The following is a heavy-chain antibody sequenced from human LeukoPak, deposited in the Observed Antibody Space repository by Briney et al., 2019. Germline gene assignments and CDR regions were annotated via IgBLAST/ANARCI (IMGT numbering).Heavy chain of an antibody. CDR1: GFTFSSYG. J-gene: IGHJ4*02. D-gene: IGHD3-10*01. CDR3: AKDLAGITMVRGVVDY. CDR2: ISYDGSNK. V-gene: IGHV3-30*18. Sequence: PGGSLRLSCAASGFTFSSYGMLWVRQAPGKGREWVAVISYDGSNKYYADSVKGRFTISRDNSKNTLYLQMNSLRAEDTAVYYCAKDLAGITMVRGVVDYWGQGTLVTVSS.